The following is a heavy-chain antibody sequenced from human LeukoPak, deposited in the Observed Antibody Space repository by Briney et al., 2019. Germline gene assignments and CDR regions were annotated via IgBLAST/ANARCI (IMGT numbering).Heavy chain of an antibody. J-gene: IGHJ4*02. V-gene: IGHV4-59*08. CDR2: IYYSGST. CDR3: ARSYSGYDLGFDY. CDR1: GGSISSYY. Sequence: NPSETLSLTCTVSGGSISSYYWSWIRQPPGKGLEWIGYIYYSGSTNYNPSLKSRVTISVDTSKNQFSLKLSSVTAAGTAVYYCARSYSGYDLGFDYWGQGTLVTVSS. D-gene: IGHD5-12*01.